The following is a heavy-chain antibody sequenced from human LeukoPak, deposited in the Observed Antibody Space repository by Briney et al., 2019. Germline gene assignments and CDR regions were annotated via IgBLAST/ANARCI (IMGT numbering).Heavy chain of an antibody. Sequence: PGRSPRLSCAASGFTFSSYAMHWVRQAPGKGLEWVAVISYDGSNKYYADSVKGRFTISRDNSKNTLYLQMNSLRAEDTAVYYCARPRGYSGYDIGDYWGQGTLVTVSS. D-gene: IGHD5-12*01. CDR1: GFTFSSYA. CDR2: ISYDGSNK. J-gene: IGHJ4*02. CDR3: ARPRGYSGYDIGDY. V-gene: IGHV3-30*04.